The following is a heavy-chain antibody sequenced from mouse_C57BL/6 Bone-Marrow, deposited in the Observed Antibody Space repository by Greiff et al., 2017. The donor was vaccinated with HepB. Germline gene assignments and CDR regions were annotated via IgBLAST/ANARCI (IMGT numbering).Heavy chain of an antibody. D-gene: IGHD3-2*02. Sequence: VQLQQSDAELVKPGASVKISCKVSGYTFTDHTIHWMKQRPEQGLEWIGYIYPRDGSTKYNEKFKGKATLTADKSSSTAYMQLNSLTSEDSAGHLCGRQLRGRGGGPYAMDDWGQGTSVTVSS. CDR3: GRQLRGRGGGPYAMDD. CDR2: IYPRDGST. V-gene: IGHV1-78*01. CDR1: GYTFTDHT. J-gene: IGHJ4*01.